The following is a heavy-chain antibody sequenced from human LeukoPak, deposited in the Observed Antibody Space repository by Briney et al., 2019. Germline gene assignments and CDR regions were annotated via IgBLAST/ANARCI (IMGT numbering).Heavy chain of an antibody. D-gene: IGHD6-13*01. CDR2: ISSSGSTI. V-gene: IGHV3-11*04. CDR3: AKGGSSSWDYFDY. Sequence: GGSLRLSCAASGFTYSDYYMSWIRQAPGKGLEWVSYISSSGSTIYYADSVKGRFTISRDNSKNTLFLQMNSLRGEDTAVYYCAKGGSSSWDYFDYWGQGTPVTVSS. J-gene: IGHJ4*02. CDR1: GFTYSDYY.